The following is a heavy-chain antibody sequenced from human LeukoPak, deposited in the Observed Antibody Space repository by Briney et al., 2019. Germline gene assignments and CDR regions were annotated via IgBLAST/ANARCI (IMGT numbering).Heavy chain of an antibody. CDR1: GFTFSSNG. V-gene: IGHV3-48*04. CDR2: ISSSGSTI. D-gene: IGHD3-3*01. CDR3: AREVLRFLEWSLDY. J-gene: IGHJ4*02. Sequence: GGSLRLSCAASGFTFSSNGMHWVRQAPGKGLEWVSYISSSGSTIYYADSVKGRFTISRDNAKNSLYLQMNSLRAEDTAVYYCAREVLRFLEWSLDYWGQGTLVTVSS.